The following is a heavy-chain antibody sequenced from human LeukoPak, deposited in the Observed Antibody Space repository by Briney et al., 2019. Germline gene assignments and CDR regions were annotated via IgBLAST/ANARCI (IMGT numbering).Heavy chain of an antibody. CDR1: GFIFDDYS. CDR2: ISWDGGST. CDR3: AKDMSRTYYDYFDY. V-gene: IGHV3-43*01. D-gene: IGHD3-10*01. Sequence: GGSLRLSCAASGFIFDDYSMHWVRQAPGKGLEWVSLISWDGGSTYYADSVKGRFTISRDNNKNSLYLQMNSLRTEDTALYYCAKDMSRTYYDYFDYRGQGTLVTVSS. J-gene: IGHJ4*02.